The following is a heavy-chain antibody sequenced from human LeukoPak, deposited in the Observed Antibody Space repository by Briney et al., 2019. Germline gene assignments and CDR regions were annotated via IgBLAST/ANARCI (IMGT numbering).Heavy chain of an antibody. CDR2: INNDGSST. D-gene: IGHD2-8*01. Sequence: GGSLRLSCAASRFTLSGSWIHSVRHTPGKGLLWVSLINNDGSSTTYADSVKGRFTISRDNAKNTLYLQMNSLRVDDTAMYYCARAGPNWRIDYWGQGTLVTVSS. CDR1: RFTLSGSW. J-gene: IGHJ4*02. CDR3: ARAGPNWRIDY. V-gene: IGHV3-74*01.